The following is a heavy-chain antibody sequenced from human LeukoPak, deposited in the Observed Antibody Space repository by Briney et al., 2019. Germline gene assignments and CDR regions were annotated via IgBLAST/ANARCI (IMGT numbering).Heavy chain of an antibody. Sequence: SETLSLTCTVSGGSISSYFWSWIRQPPGKGLEWIGYIYYSGSTNYNPSLKGRVTISVDTSKNQFSLKLSSVTAADTAVYYCARVGYFNWFDPWGQGTLVTVSS. J-gene: IGHJ5*02. D-gene: IGHD3-22*01. V-gene: IGHV4-59*01. CDR3: ARVGYFNWFDP. CDR1: GGSISSYF. CDR2: IYYSGST.